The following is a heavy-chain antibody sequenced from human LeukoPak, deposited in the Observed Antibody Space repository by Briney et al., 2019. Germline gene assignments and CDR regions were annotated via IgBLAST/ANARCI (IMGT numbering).Heavy chain of an antibody. CDR2: IYTSGST. CDR3: ARDTSPHSSSWFLGR. V-gene: IGHV4-61*01. D-gene: IGHD6-13*01. CDR1: GGSVSSDSHY. J-gene: IGHJ4*02. Sequence: PSETLSLTCTVSGGSVSSDSHYWSWIRQPPGKGLEWIGRIYTSGSTNYNPSLKSRVTMSVDTSKNQLSLKLSSVTAADTAVYYCARDTSPHSSSWFLGRWGQGTLVTVSS.